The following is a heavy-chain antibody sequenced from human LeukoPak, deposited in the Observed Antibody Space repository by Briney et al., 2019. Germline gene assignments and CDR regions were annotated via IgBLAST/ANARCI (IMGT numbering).Heavy chain of an antibody. D-gene: IGHD3-22*01. CDR1: GFTFSSYA. J-gene: IGHJ4*02. CDR3: AKEGSGYSAPTDY. Sequence: GGSLRLSCAASGFTFSSYAMSWVRQAPGKGLEWVSAISGSDGSTYYADSVKGRFTISRDNSKNTLYLQMNSLRAEDTAVYCCAKEGSGYSAPTDYWGQGTLVTVSS. V-gene: IGHV3-23*01. CDR2: ISGSDGST.